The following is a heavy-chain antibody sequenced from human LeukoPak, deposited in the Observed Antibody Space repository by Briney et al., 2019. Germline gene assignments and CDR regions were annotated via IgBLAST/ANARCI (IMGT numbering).Heavy chain of an antibody. J-gene: IGHJ4*02. D-gene: IGHD2-2*03. CDR2: INPNSGGT. CDR1: GYTFTGYY. V-gene: IGHV1-2*02. Sequence: ASVKVSCKASGYTFTGYYMHWVRQAPRQGLEWMGWINPNSGGTNYAQKFQGRVTMTRDTSISTAYMELSRLRSDDTAVYYCARWTRGYCSSTSCYAPDYWGQGTLVTVSS. CDR3: ARWTRGYCSSTSCYAPDY.